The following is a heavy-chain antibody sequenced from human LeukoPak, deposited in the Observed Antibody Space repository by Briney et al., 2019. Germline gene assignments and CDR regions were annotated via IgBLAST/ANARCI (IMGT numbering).Heavy chain of an antibody. CDR2: IFYSGYT. J-gene: IGHJ6*03. CDR3: AREPMVRGVCPVLYMDV. D-gene: IGHD3-10*01. Sequence: SETLSLTYTVSCGSIKYYYWIWIRQPPPKGLDWIGDIFYSGYTNYNPSLKSRVSISVDTSKNQFSLRLSSVTAADTAVYYCAREPMVRGVCPVLYMDVWGKGTTITVSS. CDR1: CGSIKYYY. V-gene: IGHV4-59*01.